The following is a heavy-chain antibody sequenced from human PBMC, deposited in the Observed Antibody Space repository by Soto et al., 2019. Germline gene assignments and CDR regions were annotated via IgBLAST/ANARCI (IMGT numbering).Heavy chain of an antibody. CDR2: MNPNSGNT. CDR3: ARGAKPTHPSYYYYYYMDV. J-gene: IGHJ6*03. Sequence: QVQLVQSGAEVKKPGASVKVSCKASGYTFTSYDINWVRQATGQGLEWMGWMNPNSGNTGYAQKFQGRVTMTRNTSISTAYMELSSLRSEDTAVYYCARGAKPTHPSYYYYYYMDVWGKGTTVTVSS. V-gene: IGHV1-8*01. CDR1: GYTFTSYD.